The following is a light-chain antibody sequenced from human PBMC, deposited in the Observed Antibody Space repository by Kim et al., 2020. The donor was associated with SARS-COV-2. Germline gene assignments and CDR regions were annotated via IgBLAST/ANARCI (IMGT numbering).Light chain of an antibody. CDR2: EVS. Sequence: QSVLTQPPSASGSPGQSVTISCTGTSSDVGGYNYVSWYQQHPGKAPQLMIYEVSKRPSGVPDCFSGSKSGNTASLTVSGLQAEDEADYYCSSYAGSNNWVFGGGTQLTVL. CDR3: SSYAGSNNWV. V-gene: IGLV2-8*01. J-gene: IGLJ3*02. CDR1: SSDVGGYNY.